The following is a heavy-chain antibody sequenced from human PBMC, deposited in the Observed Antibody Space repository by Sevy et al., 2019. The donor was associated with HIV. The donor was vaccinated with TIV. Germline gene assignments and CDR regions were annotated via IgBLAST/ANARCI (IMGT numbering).Heavy chain of an antibody. D-gene: IGHD2-21*02. CDR1: GFTFSSYA. J-gene: IGHJ4*02. V-gene: IGHV3-23*01. Sequence: GGSLRLSCAASGFTFSSYAMSWVRQAPGKGLEWVSAISGSGGSTYYADSVKGRLTISRDNSKNTLYLQMNSLRAEDTAVYYCAKDVGPTVVTPWFYFDYWGQGTLVTVSS. CDR2: ISGSGGST. CDR3: AKDVGPTVVTPWFYFDY.